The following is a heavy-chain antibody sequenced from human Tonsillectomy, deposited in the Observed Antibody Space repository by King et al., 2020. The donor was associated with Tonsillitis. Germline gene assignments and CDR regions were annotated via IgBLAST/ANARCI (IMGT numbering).Heavy chain of an antibody. Sequence: VQLQESGPGLVKPSETLSLTCTVSGVSISSSSYYWGWIRQPPGKGLEWIGSMFYTGSTYYNPSLKSRVTISVDTSKNQFALKLKSVTAADTAVYYCARRPDVLDYWGQGTLVTVSS. J-gene: IGHJ4*02. CDR2: MFYTGST. CDR3: ARRPDVLDY. V-gene: IGHV4-39*01. CDR1: GVSISSSSYY.